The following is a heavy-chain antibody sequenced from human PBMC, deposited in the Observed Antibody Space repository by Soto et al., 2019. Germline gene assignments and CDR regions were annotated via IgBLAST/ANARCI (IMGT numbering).Heavy chain of an antibody. CDR3: ARETPMVRGVIITQILGYGMDV. J-gene: IGHJ6*02. D-gene: IGHD3-10*01. CDR1: GFTFSSYW. Sequence: GGSLRLSCAASGFTFSSYWMSWVRQAPGKGLEWVANIKQDGSEKYYVDSVKGRFTISRDNAKNSLYLQMNSLRAEDTAVYYCARETPMVRGVIITQILGYGMDVWGQGTTVTVSS. CDR2: IKQDGSEK. V-gene: IGHV3-7*05.